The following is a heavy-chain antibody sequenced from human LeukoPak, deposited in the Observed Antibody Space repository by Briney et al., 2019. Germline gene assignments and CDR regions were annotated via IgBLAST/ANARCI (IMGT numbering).Heavy chain of an antibody. Sequence: SETLSLTCTVSGGSIGGTTYYWGWIRQPPGKGLESIGSIYYSGSTYYNPSLKSRVTISVDTSKNQFSLKLSSVTAADTAVYYCARLRSYYDSSGYYYYAFDIWGQGTMVTVSS. D-gene: IGHD3-22*01. CDR1: GGSIGGTTYY. CDR3: ARLRSYYDSSGYYYYAFDI. CDR2: IYYSGST. V-gene: IGHV4-39*01. J-gene: IGHJ3*02.